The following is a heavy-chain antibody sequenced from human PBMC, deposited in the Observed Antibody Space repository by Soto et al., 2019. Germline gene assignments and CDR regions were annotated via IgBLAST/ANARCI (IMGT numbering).Heavy chain of an antibody. Sequence: EVQLVESGGGLVKPGGSLRLSCGASGFTFSNAWMNWVRQAPGKGLEWVGRIKSKTDGGTTDYAAPVKGRFTISRDDSKNTLYLQMSSLKTEDTAVYYCTTDRGYDFWTPYGMGVWGQGTTVTVSS. V-gene: IGHV3-15*07. CDR1: GFTFSNAW. CDR3: TTDRGYDFWTPYGMGV. CDR2: IKSKTDGGTT. D-gene: IGHD3-3*01. J-gene: IGHJ6*02.